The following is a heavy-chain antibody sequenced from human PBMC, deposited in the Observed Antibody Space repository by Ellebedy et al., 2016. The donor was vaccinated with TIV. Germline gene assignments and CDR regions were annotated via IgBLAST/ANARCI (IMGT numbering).Heavy chain of an antibody. V-gene: IGHV3-30*04. D-gene: IGHD2/OR15-2a*01. Sequence: GESLKISCEASGFSLSSYAMHWVRQAPGERLEWVADISYDGENEYYADSVKGRFTISRDNSKNTLYLQMNSLRTEDTAVYYCARAQSFYATGNNNWFDPWGQGTLVTVSS. CDR3: ARAQSFYATGNNNWFDP. CDR2: ISYDGENE. J-gene: IGHJ5*02. CDR1: GFSLSSYA.